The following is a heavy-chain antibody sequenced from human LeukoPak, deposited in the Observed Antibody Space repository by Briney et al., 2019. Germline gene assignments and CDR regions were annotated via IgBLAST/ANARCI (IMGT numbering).Heavy chain of an antibody. J-gene: IGHJ5*02. Sequence: ASVKVSCKASGGTFSSYAISWVRQAPGQGLEWMGRIIPIFGTANYAQKFQGRVTITTDESTSTAYMELSSLRSEDTAVYYCATGGMYDSSGYELNHWGQGTLVTVSS. V-gene: IGHV1-69*05. CDR1: GGTFSSYA. CDR3: ATGGMYDSSGYELNH. D-gene: IGHD3-22*01. CDR2: IIPIFGTA.